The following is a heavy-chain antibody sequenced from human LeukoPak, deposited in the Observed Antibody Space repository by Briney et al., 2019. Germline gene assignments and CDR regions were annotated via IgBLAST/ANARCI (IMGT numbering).Heavy chain of an antibody. D-gene: IGHD3-16*01. CDR2: ISSTSSYI. CDR3: ARDLGWGREPGRSFDY. J-gene: IGHJ4*02. V-gene: IGHV3-21*01. CDR1: GFTFSSYT. Sequence: GGSLRLSCAASGFTFSSYTMNWVRQAPGKGLEWVSSISSTSSYIYYADSVKGRFTISRDNAKNSLYLQMNSLGAEDTAVYYCARDLGWGREPGRSFDYWGQGTLVTVSS.